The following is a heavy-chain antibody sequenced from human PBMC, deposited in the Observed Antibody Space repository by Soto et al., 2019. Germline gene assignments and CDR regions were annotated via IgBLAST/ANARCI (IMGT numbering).Heavy chain of an antibody. V-gene: IGHV4-39*01. CDR3: VRPVNFYYYYMDV. J-gene: IGHJ6*03. CDR2: IFYSGST. Sequence: QPQLQESGPGLVKPSETPSLTCTVSGVSISSSSDYWGWIRQPPGKGLEWIGSIFYSGSTYYNPSLESRVTISIDTSKNQFSLKLSSVTAADTAVYYCVRPVNFYYYYMDVWGKGTTVTVSS. CDR1: GVSISSSSDY.